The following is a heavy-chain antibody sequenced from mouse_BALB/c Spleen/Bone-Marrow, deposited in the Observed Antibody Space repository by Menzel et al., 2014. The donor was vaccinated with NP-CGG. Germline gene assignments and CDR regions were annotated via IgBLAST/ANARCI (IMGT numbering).Heavy chain of an antibody. Sequence: EVKVVESGPEVVKPGASMKMSCKASGYSFTGYTMNWVKQSHEKNLEWIGLINPYNGGTHYNQKFKGKATLTVDKSSSTAYMGLLSLTSEDSAVYYCAREGDYDYAWFAYWGQGTLITVSA. D-gene: IGHD2-4*01. CDR1: GYSFTGYT. J-gene: IGHJ3*01. CDR3: AREGDYDYAWFAY. V-gene: IGHV1-26*01. CDR2: INPYNGGT.